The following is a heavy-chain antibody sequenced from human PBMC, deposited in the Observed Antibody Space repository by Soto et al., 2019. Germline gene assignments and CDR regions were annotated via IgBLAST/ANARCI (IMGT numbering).Heavy chain of an antibody. V-gene: IGHV5-51*01. D-gene: IGHD3-10*01. CDR2: IYPGDSDT. J-gene: IGHJ6*02. CDR1: GDSFTNYW. Sequence: LGESLKISCKGSGDSFTNYWIGWVRQMPGKGLEWMGIIYPGDSDTRYSPSFQGQVTISADKSISTAYLQWSSLKASDTAMYYCARAMVRGKNYYGVDVWGQGTTVPVSS. CDR3: ARAMVRGKNYYGVDV.